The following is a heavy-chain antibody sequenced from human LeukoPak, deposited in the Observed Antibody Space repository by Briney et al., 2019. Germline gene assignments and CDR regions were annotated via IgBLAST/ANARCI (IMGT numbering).Heavy chain of an antibody. CDR1: GFTFSSYA. V-gene: IGHV3-23*01. Sequence: GGSLRLSCAASGFTFSSYAMSWVRQAPGKGLEWVSAISGSGGSTYYADSVKGRFTISRDNSKNTLYLQMNSLRAEDTAVYYCARNRWQPYYYYYGMDAWGQGTTVTVSS. J-gene: IGHJ6*02. CDR2: ISGSGGST. D-gene: IGHD4-23*01. CDR3: ARNRWQPYYYYYGMDA.